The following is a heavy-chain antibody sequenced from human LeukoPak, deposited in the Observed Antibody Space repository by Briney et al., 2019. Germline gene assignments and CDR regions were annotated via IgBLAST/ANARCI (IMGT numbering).Heavy chain of an antibody. CDR1: GFTFSSYG. V-gene: IGHV3-30*02. J-gene: IGHJ4*02. Sequence: GGSLRLSCAASGFTFSSYGMHWVRQAPGKGLEWVAFIRYDGSNKYYADSVKGRFTISRDNSKNSLYLQMNSLRAEDTAVYYCAKDRGYGDYVFGCWGQGTLVTVSS. D-gene: IGHD4-17*01. CDR3: AKDRGYGDYVFGC. CDR2: IRYDGSNK.